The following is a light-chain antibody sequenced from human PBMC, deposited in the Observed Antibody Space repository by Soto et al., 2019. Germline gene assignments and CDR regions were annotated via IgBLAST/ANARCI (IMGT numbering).Light chain of an antibody. CDR3: QQDYNPALT. J-gene: IGKJ4*01. Sequence: EIVMTQSPATLSLSPGERATLSCRASQSVSSSYLSWYQQKPGQAPRLLIYGASTRATGIPARFSGSGSGTDFTLTISSLQPEDFAVYYCQQDYNPALTFGGGTKVEIK. V-gene: IGKV3D-7*01. CDR2: GAS. CDR1: QSVSSSY.